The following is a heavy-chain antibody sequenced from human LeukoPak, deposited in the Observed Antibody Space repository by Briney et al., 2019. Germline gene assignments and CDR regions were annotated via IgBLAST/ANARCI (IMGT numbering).Heavy chain of an antibody. D-gene: IGHD1-26*01. CDR1: GYTFTGYY. Sequence: ASVKVSCKASGYTFTGYYMHWVRQAPGQGLEWMGWINPNSGGTNYAQKFQGRVTMTRDTSISTAYMELSRLRSDDTAVYYCARVMGATPEDDAFDIWGQGTMVTVSS. CDR2: INPNSGGT. V-gene: IGHV1-2*02. J-gene: IGHJ3*02. CDR3: ARVMGATPEDDAFDI.